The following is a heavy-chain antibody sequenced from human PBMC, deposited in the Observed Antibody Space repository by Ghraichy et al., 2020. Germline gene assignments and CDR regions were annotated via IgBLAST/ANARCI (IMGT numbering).Heavy chain of an antibody. J-gene: IGHJ4*02. Sequence: GGSLRLSCAASGFTFSSYSMNWVRQAPGKGLEWVSCIRGSSSDTYYADSVKGRFTISRDNAKNSLYLQMNSLRAEDTAVYYCARKYSGTYYDDYWGQGTLVTVSS. V-gene: IGHV3-21*01. CDR1: GFTFSSYS. CDR3: ARKYSGTYYDDY. D-gene: IGHD1-26*01. CDR2: IRGSSSDT.